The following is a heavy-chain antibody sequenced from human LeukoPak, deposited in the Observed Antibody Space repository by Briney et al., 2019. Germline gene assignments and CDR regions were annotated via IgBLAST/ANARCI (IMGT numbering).Heavy chain of an antibody. CDR2: IYSGGST. CDR3: ARDQLPPNYVWGSYRYTLPDY. V-gene: IGHV3-66*01. CDR1: GFTVSSNY. J-gene: IGHJ4*02. D-gene: IGHD3-16*02. Sequence: PGGSLRLSCAASGFTVSSNYMSWVRQAPGKGLEWVSVIYSGGSTYYADSVKGRFTISRDNAKNTLYLQMNSLRAEDTAVYYCARDQLPPNYVWGSYRYTLPDYWGQGTLVTVSS.